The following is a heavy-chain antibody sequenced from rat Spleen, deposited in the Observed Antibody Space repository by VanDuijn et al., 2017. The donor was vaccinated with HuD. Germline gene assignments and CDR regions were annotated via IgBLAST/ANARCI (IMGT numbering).Heavy chain of an antibody. CDR1: GFTFSDYY. V-gene: IGHV5-29*01. J-gene: IGHJ2*01. Sequence: EVQLVESDGGLVQPGRSLKLSCAASGFTFSDYYMAWVRQAPTKGLEWVATINYDGSSTYYRDSVKGRFTISRDNAKSTLYLQMDSLRSEDTATYYCARRTYYDCWGQGVMVTVSS. CDR3: ARRTYYDC. CDR2: INYDGSST.